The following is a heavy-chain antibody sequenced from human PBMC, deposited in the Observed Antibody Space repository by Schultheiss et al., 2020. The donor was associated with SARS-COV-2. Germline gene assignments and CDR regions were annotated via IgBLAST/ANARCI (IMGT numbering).Heavy chain of an antibody. D-gene: IGHD2-15*01. J-gene: IGHJ4*02. Sequence: GESLKISCKASGYSFTTSWIGWVRQMPGKGLEWMGIIYPGDSDTRYSPSFQGQVTISADKSTRTAYLQWSSLKTSDTAIYYCAKRLLSSVPCYWGQGTLVTVSS. CDR3: AKRLLSSVPCY. CDR2: IYPGDSDT. V-gene: IGHV5-51*01. CDR1: GYSFTTSW.